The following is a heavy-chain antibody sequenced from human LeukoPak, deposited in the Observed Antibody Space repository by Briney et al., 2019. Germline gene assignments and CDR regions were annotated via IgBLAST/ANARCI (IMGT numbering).Heavy chain of an antibody. V-gene: IGHV3-49*03. CDR3: TTPAHYYSSSAGGYYFDY. J-gene: IGHJ4*02. CDR1: GFTFGDYA. CDR2: IRSKAYGGTT. Sequence: GGSLRLSCTASGFTFGDYAMSWFRQAPGKGLEWVGFIRSKAYGGTTEYAASVKGRFTISRDDSKSIAYLQMNSLKTEDTAVYYCTTPAHYYSSSAGGYYFDYWGQGTLVTVSS. D-gene: IGHD6-13*01.